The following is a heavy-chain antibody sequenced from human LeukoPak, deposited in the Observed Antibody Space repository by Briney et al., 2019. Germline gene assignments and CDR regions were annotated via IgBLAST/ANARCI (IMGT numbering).Heavy chain of an antibody. CDR3: SRGGADYSFDV. CDR1: GFTLSSYW. Sequence: PGGSLRLSCAASGFTLSSYWMNWVRQPPGKGLEWVANIKHDGSAKLYVDSVKGRFTISRDSAKNSLYLQMNGLRAEDTAVYFCSRGGADYSFDVWGHGTMVTVSS. D-gene: IGHD1-26*01. J-gene: IGHJ3*01. CDR2: IKHDGSAK. V-gene: IGHV3-7*01.